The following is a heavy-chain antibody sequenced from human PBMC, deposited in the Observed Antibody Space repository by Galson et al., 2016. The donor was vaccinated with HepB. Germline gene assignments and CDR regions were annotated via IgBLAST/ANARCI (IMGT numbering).Heavy chain of an antibody. V-gene: IGHV4-4*02. CDR2: IYRSGRT. CDR3: ARSIGNFDC. Sequence: SETLSLTCAVSGASISNNNWWSWVRQPPGQGLEWIGEIYRSGRTNYTPSLQSRVAMSLDTSKNQFSLKLDSVTVADTAVYYCARSIGNFDCWGQGTLVTVSS. D-gene: IGHD2/OR15-2a*01. CDR1: GASISNNNW. J-gene: IGHJ4*02.